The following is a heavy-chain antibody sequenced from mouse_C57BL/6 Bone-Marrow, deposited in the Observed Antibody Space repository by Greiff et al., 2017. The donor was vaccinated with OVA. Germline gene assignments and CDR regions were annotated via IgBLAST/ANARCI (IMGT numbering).Heavy chain of an antibody. Sequence: EVQLQQSGPELVKPGASVKMSCKASGYTFTDYYMHWVKQSPGQSLEWIGYIYPNNGGNGYNQKFKGKATLTVDKSSSTAYMELRSLTSEDSAVYYCARGGELRGDFDDWGKGTTLTVSS. J-gene: IGHJ2*01. CDR2: IYPNNGGN. CDR1: GYTFTDYY. D-gene: IGHD3-2*02. V-gene: IGHV1-34*01. CDR3: ARGGELRGDFDD.